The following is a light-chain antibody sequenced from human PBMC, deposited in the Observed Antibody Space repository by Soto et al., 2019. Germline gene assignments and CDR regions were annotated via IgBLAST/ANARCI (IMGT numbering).Light chain of an antibody. CDR2: EVS. J-gene: IGLJ1*01. CDR1: SSDVGGYNY. V-gene: IGLV2-8*01. Sequence: QSVLTQPPSASGSPGQSVTISCTGTSSDVGGYNYVSWYQQHPGKAPKLMIYEVSKRPSGVSDRFSGSKSGNTASLTVSGLQAEDEADYYCSSYAGSTVFGTGTKVTVL. CDR3: SSYAGSTV.